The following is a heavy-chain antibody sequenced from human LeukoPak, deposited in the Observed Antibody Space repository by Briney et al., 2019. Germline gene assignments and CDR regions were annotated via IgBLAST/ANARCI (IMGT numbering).Heavy chain of an antibody. J-gene: IGHJ3*02. V-gene: IGHV4-31*03. CDR3: ATPYCSSISCLDVFNI. Sequence: SETLSLTCSVSRVSISDGRYYWTWIRQHPGKGLEWIGYKYYSGSANYNPSLKSRLTISVDTSKNQFSLQLSSVTAADTAMYYCATPYCSSISCLDVFNIWGQGTMVTVSS. CDR2: KYYSGSA. CDR1: RVSISDGRYY. D-gene: IGHD2-2*01.